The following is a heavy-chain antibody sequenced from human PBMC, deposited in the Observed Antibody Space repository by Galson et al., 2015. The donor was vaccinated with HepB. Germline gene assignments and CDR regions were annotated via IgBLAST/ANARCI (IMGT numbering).Heavy chain of an antibody. CDR1: GFTVSSNY. J-gene: IGHJ4*02. D-gene: IGHD1-26*01. CDR3: ALLGSEWEPPTDY. CDR2: IYSGGST. V-gene: IGHV3-53*01. Sequence: SLRLSCAASGFTVSSNYMSWVRQAPGKGLEWVSVIYSGGSTYYADSVKGRFTISRDNSKNTLYLQMNSLRAEDTAVYYCALLGSEWEPPTDYWGQGTLVTVSS.